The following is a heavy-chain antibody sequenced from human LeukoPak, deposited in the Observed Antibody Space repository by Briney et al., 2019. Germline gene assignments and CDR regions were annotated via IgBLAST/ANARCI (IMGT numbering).Heavy chain of an antibody. CDR1: GFTLSSYW. CDR3: AREPGGGYSGYDQYFDY. CDR2: ISYDGSNK. D-gene: IGHD5-12*01. J-gene: IGHJ4*02. Sequence: GGSLRLSCAASGFTLSSYWMHWVRQAPGKGLEWVAVISYDGSNKYYADSVKGRFTISRDNSKNTLYLQMNSLRAEDTAVYYCAREPGGGYSGYDQYFDYWGQGTLVTVSS. V-gene: IGHV3-30*03.